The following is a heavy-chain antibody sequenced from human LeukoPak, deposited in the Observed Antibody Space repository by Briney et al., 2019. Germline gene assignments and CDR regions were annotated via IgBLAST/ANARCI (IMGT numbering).Heavy chain of an antibody. J-gene: IGHJ4*02. CDR2: IRSDGSNT. D-gene: IGHD6-19*01. V-gene: IGHV3-30*02. CDR3: AKGVLAGRHYYFDY. Sequence: PGGSLRLSCAASGFTFSSYGMHWVRQAPGKGLEWVAFIRSDGSNTYYADSVKGRFTISRDNSENTLFLHMNSLRAEDTAVYYCAKGVLAGRHYYFDYWGQGTLVTVSS. CDR1: GFTFSSYG.